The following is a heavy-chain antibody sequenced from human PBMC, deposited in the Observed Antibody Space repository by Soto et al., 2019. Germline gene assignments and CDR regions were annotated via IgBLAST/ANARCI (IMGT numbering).Heavy chain of an antibody. CDR3: AKDLVVVVIAATHLGYCMVV. D-gene: IGHD2-15*01. Sequence: GGSLRLSCAASGFIFSSDGMHWVRQAPGKGLEWVAVISYDGSNKYYADSVKGRFTISRDNSKNTLYLQMNSLRAEDTAVYYCAKDLVVVVIAATHLGYCMVVWGQGTTV. CDR2: ISYDGSNK. CDR1: GFIFSSDG. V-gene: IGHV3-30*18. J-gene: IGHJ6*02.